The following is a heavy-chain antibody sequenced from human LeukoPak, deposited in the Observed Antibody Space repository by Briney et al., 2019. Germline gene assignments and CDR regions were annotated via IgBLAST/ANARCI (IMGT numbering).Heavy chain of an antibody. CDR2: IRYDGSNK. D-gene: IGHD3-10*01. CDR3: AKDSPGVTMVRGVLLHYYYMDV. V-gene: IGHV3-30*02. J-gene: IGHJ6*03. Sequence: HAGGSLRLSCAASGFTFSSYGMHWVRQAPGKGLEWVAFIRYDGSNKYYADSVKGRCTISRDNSKNTLYLQMNSLRAEDTAVYYCAKDSPGVTMVRGVLLHYYYMDVWGKGTTVTISS. CDR1: GFTFSSYG.